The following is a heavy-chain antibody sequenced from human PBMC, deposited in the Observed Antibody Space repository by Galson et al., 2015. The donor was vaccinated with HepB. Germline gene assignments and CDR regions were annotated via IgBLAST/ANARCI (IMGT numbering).Heavy chain of an antibody. D-gene: IGHD2-8*01. J-gene: IGHJ6*02. Sequence: SLRLSCAASGFSFRSYGMHWARQAPGKGLEWMAVISYDGSHEFYADSVKGRVTISRDNSKNTLYLQVNSLRPDDTAVYYCAKESGPMLSAPEGMDVWGQGTAVTVSS. CDR2: ISYDGSHE. V-gene: IGHV3-30*18. CDR1: GFSFRSYG. CDR3: AKESGPMLSAPEGMDV.